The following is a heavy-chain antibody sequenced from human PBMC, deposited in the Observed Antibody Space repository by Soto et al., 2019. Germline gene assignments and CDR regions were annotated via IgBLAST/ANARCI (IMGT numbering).Heavy chain of an antibody. D-gene: IGHD3-9*01. CDR2: ISGTGRVT. Sequence: EVQLLESGGGLVQPGGSLKISCALSGFTFSSYAMSWVRQAPGKGLEWVSGISGTGRVTNYAESVKGRFTISRDNPKNTSYLEMKSLRVEDTAVYYCAKDVHYDIVTGIEYFDHWGQGTLVTVSS. V-gene: IGHV3-23*01. CDR1: GFTFSSYA. CDR3: AKDVHYDIVTGIEYFDH. J-gene: IGHJ1*01.